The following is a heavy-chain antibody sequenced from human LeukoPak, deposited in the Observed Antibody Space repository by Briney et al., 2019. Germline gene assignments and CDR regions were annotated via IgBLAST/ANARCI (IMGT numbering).Heavy chain of an antibody. D-gene: IGHD6-19*01. CDR1: GGSISSYY. J-gene: IGHJ4*02. CDR2: IYYSGST. V-gene: IGHV4-59*01. CDR3: ARIIAVAGTFDY. Sequence: PSETLSLTCSVSGGSISSYYWSWIRQPPGKGLEWIGYIYYSGSTNYNPSLKSRVTISVDTSKNQFSLKLSSVTAADTAVYYCARIIAVAGTFDYWGQGTLVTVSS.